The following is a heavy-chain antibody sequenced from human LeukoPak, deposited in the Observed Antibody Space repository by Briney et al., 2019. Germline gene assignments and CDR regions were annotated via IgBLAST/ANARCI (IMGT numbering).Heavy chain of an antibody. CDR2: ISAYNGNT. CDR3: ARVAYSSSWYLPGAFGI. J-gene: IGHJ3*02. Sequence: ASVKVSCKASGYTFTSYGISWVRQAPGQGLEWMGWISAYNGNTNYAQKLQGRVTMTTDTSTSTAYMELRSLRSDDTAVYYCARVAYSSSWYLPGAFGIWGQGTMVTVSS. CDR1: GYTFTSYG. V-gene: IGHV1-18*01. D-gene: IGHD6-13*01.